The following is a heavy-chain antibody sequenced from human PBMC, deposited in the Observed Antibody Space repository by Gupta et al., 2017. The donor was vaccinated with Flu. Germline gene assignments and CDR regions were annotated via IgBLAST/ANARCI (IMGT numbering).Heavy chain of an antibody. CDR1: GDSVSSNSVA. V-gene: IGHV6-1*01. Sequence: QVQLQQSGPGLVKPSQTLSLTCVISGDSVSSNSVAWNWIRQSPSRGLEWLGRTYYRSKWYNDYAVSVKSRVTTSPDTSNNQLSLQLNSVTPEDTGVYYCARSTHEIRGMDVWGQGTTVTVSS. CDR2: TYYRSKWYN. CDR3: ARSTHEIRGMDV. D-gene: IGHD3-16*01. J-gene: IGHJ6*02.